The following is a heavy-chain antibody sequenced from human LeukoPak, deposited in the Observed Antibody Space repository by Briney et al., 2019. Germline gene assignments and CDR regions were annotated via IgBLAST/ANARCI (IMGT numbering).Heavy chain of an antibody. CDR3: ARAVTPRYKRVGHYDFWSGYHEFDY. J-gene: IGHJ4*02. D-gene: IGHD3-3*01. Sequence: ASVKVSCKASGYTFTGYYMHWVRQAPGQVLEWMGWINPNSGGTNYAQKFQGRVTMTRDTSISTAYMELSRLRSDDTAVYYCARAVTPRYKRVGHYDFWSGYHEFDYWGQGTLVTVSS. CDR1: GYTFTGYY. CDR2: INPNSGGT. V-gene: IGHV1-2*02.